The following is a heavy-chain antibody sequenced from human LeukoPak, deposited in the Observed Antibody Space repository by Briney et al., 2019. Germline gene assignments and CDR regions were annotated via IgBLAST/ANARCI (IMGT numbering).Heavy chain of an antibody. Sequence: PGGSLRLSCTASGFSFSDYSFNWVRQAPGKGLEWVSCISTRGSYIYYADSVKGRFTISRDNSKNTLYLQMSSLRAEDTAVYYCARLGVVVPPYYMDVWGKGTTVTVSS. V-gene: IGHV3-21*01. CDR1: GFSFSDYS. D-gene: IGHD2-15*01. J-gene: IGHJ6*03. CDR3: ARLGVVVPPYYMDV. CDR2: ISTRGSYI.